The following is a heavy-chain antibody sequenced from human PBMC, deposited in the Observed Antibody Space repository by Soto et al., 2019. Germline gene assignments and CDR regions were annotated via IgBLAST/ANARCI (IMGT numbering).Heavy chain of an antibody. V-gene: IGHV4-59*01. Sequence: SSETLSLTCTVSGGSISCYYWSWIRQPPGKGLEWIGYIYYSGSTNYNPSLKSRVTISVDTSKNQFSLKLSSVTAADTAVYYCARAKLPDCSSTSCYLVYFDYWGQGTLVTVSS. J-gene: IGHJ4*02. CDR2: IYYSGST. D-gene: IGHD2-2*01. CDR1: GGSISCYY. CDR3: ARAKLPDCSSTSCYLVYFDY.